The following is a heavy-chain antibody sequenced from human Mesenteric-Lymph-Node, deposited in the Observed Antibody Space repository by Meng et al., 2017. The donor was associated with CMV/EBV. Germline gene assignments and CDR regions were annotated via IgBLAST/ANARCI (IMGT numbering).Heavy chain of an antibody. CDR2: INHSGST. V-gene: IGHV4-34*01. Sequence: SETLSLTCAVYGGSFSGYYWSWIRQPPGKGLEWIGEINHSGSTYYNPSLKSRVTISVDTSKNQFSLKLSSVTAADTAVYYCARASGYPGYWGQGTLVTVSS. D-gene: IGHD3-22*01. CDR1: GGSFSGYY. J-gene: IGHJ4*02. CDR3: ARASGYPGY.